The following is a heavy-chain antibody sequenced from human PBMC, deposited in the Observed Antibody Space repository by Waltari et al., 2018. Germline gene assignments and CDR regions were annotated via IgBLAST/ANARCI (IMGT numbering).Heavy chain of an antibody. V-gene: IGHV3-23*01. CDR3: AKDGCSGGTCYSEFDY. CDR2: ISGSGDST. J-gene: IGHJ4*02. D-gene: IGHD2-15*01. Sequence: EVQLLESGGGLVQPGGSLRLSCAASGFTFSTYVVYWVRQAHGKGLEWVSAISGSGDSTHYADSVRGRFTISRDNSKNTLYLQMNSLRAEDTAIYFCAKDGCSGGTCYSEFDYWGQGALVTVSS. CDR1: GFTFSTYV.